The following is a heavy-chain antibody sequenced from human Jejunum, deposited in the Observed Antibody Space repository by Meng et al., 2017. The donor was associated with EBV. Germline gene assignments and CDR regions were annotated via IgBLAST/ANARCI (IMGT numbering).Heavy chain of an antibody. CDR3: FDHAY. CDR1: GSTFRSAW. V-gene: IGHV3-15*01. Sequence: VQLVEGWGGLVSPGSSLRLSCVAAGSTFRSAWRSWGRRAPGKGLEWVGRIKRKIDGEATDYDAPVKGRFTISRDDSKNTVYLQMNSLKTEDTAVYYCFDHAYWGQGTLVTVSS. CDR2: IKRKIDGEAT. J-gene: IGHJ4*02.